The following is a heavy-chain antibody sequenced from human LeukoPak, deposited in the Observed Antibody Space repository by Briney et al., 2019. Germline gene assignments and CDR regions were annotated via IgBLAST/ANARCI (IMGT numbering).Heavy chain of an antibody. CDR3: AKGGYGSGPNGAFDI. J-gene: IGHJ3*02. Sequence: GRSLRLSCAASGFTFSSYGMHWVRQAPGKGLEWVAVISYDGSNKYYADSVKGRFTISRDNSKNTLYLQMNSLRAEDTAVYYCAKGGYGSGPNGAFDIWGQGTMVTVSS. CDR1: GFTFSSYG. V-gene: IGHV3-30*18. CDR2: ISYDGSNK. D-gene: IGHD3-10*01.